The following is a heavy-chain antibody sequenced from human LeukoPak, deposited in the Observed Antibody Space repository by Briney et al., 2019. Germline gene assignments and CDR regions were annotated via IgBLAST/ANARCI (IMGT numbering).Heavy chain of an antibody. V-gene: IGHV3-21*01. CDR2: ISSSSSYI. CDR1: GFTFSSYS. CDR3: ARAYDFWSSYFRGEGQYFQH. J-gene: IGHJ1*01. D-gene: IGHD3-3*01. Sequence: GGSLRLSCAASGFTFSSYSMNWVRQAPGKGLEWVSSISSSSSYIYYADSVKGRFTISRDNAKNSLYLQMNSLRAEDTAVYYCARAYDFWSSYFRGEGQYFQHWGQGTLVTVSS.